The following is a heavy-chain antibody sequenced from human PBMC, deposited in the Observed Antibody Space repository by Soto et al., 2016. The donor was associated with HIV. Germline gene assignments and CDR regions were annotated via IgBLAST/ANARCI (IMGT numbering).Heavy chain of an antibody. CDR3: AKFAIASAGRWFDP. Sequence: QVQLVQSGAEVKKPGASVKVSCKASGYTFTGQYIHWVRQAPGQGLEWMGRINPGSGETDYAQKFQGRVTLTRDTSINTGYMELTSLRFDDTAVYFCAKFAIASAGRWFDPWGQGSLVTVSS. CDR2: INPGSGET. V-gene: IGHV1-2*02. D-gene: IGHD2-21*01. J-gene: IGHJ5*02. CDR1: GYTFTGQY.